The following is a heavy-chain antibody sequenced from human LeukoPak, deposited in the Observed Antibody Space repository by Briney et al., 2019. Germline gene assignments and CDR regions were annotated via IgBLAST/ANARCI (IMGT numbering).Heavy chain of an antibody. CDR3: ARETAAAGTPSYFDY. CDR2: INTNTGNP. Sequence: ASVKVSCKASGYTFTSYAMNWVRQAPGQGLEWMGWINTNTGNPTYAQGFTGRFVFSLDTSVSTAYLQISSLKAEDTAVYYCARETAAAGTPSYFDYWGQGTLVTVSS. CDR1: GYTFTSYA. D-gene: IGHD6-13*01. V-gene: IGHV7-4-1*02. J-gene: IGHJ4*02.